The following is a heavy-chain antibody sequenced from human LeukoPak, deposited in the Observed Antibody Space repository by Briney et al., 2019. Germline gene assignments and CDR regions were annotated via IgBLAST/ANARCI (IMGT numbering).Heavy chain of an antibody. CDR3: ARVPSGYYDILTGYPYWYFDL. D-gene: IGHD3-9*01. CDR2: IYYSGST. J-gene: IGHJ2*01. CDR1: GGSISSYY. V-gene: IGHV4-59*01. Sequence: SETLSLTCTASGGSISSYYWSWIRQPPGKGLEWVGYIYYSGSTNYNPSLNSRVTISVDTPKNQFSLKLSSVTAADTAVYYCARVPSGYYDILTGYPYWYFDLWGRGTLVTVSS.